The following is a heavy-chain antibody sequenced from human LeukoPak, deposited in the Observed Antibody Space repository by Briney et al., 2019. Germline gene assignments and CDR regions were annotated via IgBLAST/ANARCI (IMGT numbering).Heavy chain of an antibody. V-gene: IGHV4-34*01. Sequence: SETLSLTCAVLGGSFGVNYWSWIRKPQGKGREWFGEINHSGSTNYNPSLKSRVTISVDTSKNQFSLKLSSVTAADTAVYYCARAPTRYSSSWPRNWYFDLWGRGTLVTVSS. CDR2: INHSGST. CDR3: ARAPTRYSSSWPRNWYFDL. J-gene: IGHJ2*01. CDR1: GGSFGVNY. D-gene: IGHD6-13*01.